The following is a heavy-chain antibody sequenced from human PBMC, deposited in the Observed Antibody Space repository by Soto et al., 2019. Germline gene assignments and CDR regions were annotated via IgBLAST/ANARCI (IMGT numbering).Heavy chain of an antibody. CDR3: ARHPREYSYGDDAFDI. CDR1: GYSFTSYW. D-gene: IGHD5-18*01. J-gene: IGHJ3*02. CDR2: IYPGDSDT. Sequence: GESLKISCKGSGYSFTSYWIGWVRQMPGKGLEWMGIIYPGDSDTSYSPSFQGQVTISADKSISTAYLQWSSLKASDTAMYYCARHPREYSYGDDAFDIWGQGTMVTVSS. V-gene: IGHV5-51*01.